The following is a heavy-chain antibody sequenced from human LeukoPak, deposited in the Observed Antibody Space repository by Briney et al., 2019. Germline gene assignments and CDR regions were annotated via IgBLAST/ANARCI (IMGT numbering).Heavy chain of an antibody. D-gene: IGHD3-22*01. V-gene: IGHV4-59*08. Sequence: SETLSLTCTVSGGSMSPYHWGWIRQPPGKGLEWTGYIYYSGSTNYYPSLKSRVTISVDTSKNQFSLKLSSVTAADTAVYYCARHRNYYYDSSGYDDAFDIWGQGTMVTVPS. CDR2: IYYSGST. J-gene: IGHJ3*02. CDR1: GGSMSPYH. CDR3: ARHRNYYYDSSGYDDAFDI.